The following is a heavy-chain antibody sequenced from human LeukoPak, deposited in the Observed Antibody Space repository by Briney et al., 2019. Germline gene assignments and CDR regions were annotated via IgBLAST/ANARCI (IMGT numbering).Heavy chain of an antibody. V-gene: IGHV3-30*03. D-gene: IGHD4-23*01. CDR2: ISFDGSNQ. CDR3: ARDNGGNSNFDY. Sequence: GGSLRLSCAASGFTFSSFGMHWVRQAPGQGLEWVAVISFDGSNQYYADSVKGRFTIYRDNFKNTLYLQMNSLRAEDTAVYYCARDNGGNSNFDYWGQGTLVTVSS. CDR1: GFTFSSFG. J-gene: IGHJ4*02.